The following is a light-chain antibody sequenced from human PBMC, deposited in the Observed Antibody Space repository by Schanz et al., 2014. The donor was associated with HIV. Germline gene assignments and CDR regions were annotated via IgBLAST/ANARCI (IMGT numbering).Light chain of an antibody. V-gene: IGKV3-20*01. CDR1: QSVSSS. CDR2: GAS. J-gene: IGKJ1*01. CDR3: QQYGSSPPT. Sequence: EIVMTQSPATLSVSPGERVTLSCRASQSVSSSLAWYQQKRGQAPRLLIYGASSRATGIPDRFSGSGSGTDFTLTISGLEPEDFAVYYCQQYGSSPPTFGQGTKVEIK.